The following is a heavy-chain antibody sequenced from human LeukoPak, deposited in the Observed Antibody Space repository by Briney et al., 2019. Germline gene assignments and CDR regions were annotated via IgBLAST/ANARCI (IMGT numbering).Heavy chain of an antibody. V-gene: IGHV3-48*03. J-gene: IGHJ4*02. CDR2: ISSSGGTI. CDR1: GFTFSSSD. Sequence: PGGSLRLSCAASGFTFSSSDMNWVRQAPGKGLEWVSYISSSGGTISYADSVKGRFTISRDNAKNSLYLQMNSLRAEDTAIYYCARSGQHLFDFWGQGTLVTVSS. D-gene: IGHD6-13*01. CDR3: ARSGQHLFDF.